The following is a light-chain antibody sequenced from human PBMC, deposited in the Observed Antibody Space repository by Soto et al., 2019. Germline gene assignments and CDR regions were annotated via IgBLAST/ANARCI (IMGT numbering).Light chain of an antibody. V-gene: IGKV3-20*01. CDR2: GAS. J-gene: IGKJ2*01. CDR1: QSVSSSY. Sequence: EIVLTQSPGTLSLSPGERATLSCRASQSVSSSYLAWYQQKPGQSPRLLIYGASSRTTGIPDRFSGSRSGTDFTLTISRMEPEDFGVYYWKQYGSSHQTYTFGQGTKLEIK. CDR3: KQYGSSHQTYT.